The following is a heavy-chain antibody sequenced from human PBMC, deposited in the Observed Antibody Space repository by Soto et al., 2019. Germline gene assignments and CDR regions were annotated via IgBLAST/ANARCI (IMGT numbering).Heavy chain of an antibody. V-gene: IGHV4-34*01. J-gene: IGHJ5*02. D-gene: IGHD6-13*01. CDR2: INHSGST. CDR1: GGSFSGYY. Sequence: QVQLQQWGAGLLKPSETLSLTCAVYGGSFSGYYWSWIRQPPGKGLEWIGEINHSGSTNYNPSLKSRVTISVDTSKNQFSLKLSSVTAADTAVYYCAREISSSSWYLLSPELPNWFDPWGQGTLVTVSS. CDR3: AREISSSSWYLLSPELPNWFDP.